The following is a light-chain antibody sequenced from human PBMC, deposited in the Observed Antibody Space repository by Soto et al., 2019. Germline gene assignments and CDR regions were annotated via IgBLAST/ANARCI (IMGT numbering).Light chain of an antibody. J-gene: IGKJ4*01. CDR3: QQYGSPST. CDR2: GAS. V-gene: IGKV3-20*01. CDR1: QSVSSSY. Sequence: EIVLTQSPGTLSLSPGERATLSCRASQSVSSSYLAWYQQKPGQAPRLLIYGASSRATGIPDRFSCSGSGTDFTLTISRLEPEDFAVYYCQQYGSPSTFGGGTKVEIK.